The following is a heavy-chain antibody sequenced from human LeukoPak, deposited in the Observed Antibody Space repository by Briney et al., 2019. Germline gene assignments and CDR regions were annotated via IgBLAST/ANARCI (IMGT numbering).Heavy chain of an antibody. V-gene: IGHV4-38-2*01. Sequence: SETLSLTCAVSGCSISSGYYWGWIRQPPGKGLEWIGSIYHSGSTYYNPSLKSRVTISVDTSKNQFSLKLSSVTAADTAVYYCARGRGPAACGYWGQGTLVTVSS. CDR1: GCSISSGYY. CDR2: IYHSGST. CDR3: ARGRGPAACGY. J-gene: IGHJ4*02. D-gene: IGHD2-2*01.